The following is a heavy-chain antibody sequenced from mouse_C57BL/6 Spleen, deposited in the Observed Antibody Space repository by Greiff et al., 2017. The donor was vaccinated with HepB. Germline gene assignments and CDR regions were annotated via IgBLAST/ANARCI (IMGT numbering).Heavy chain of an antibody. Sequence: VQLQQSGPGLVKPSQSLSLTCSVTGYSITSGYYWNWIRQFPGNKLEWMGYISYDGSNNYNPSLKNRISITRDTSKNQFFLKLNSVTTEDTATYYCARAKDYWGQGTTLTVSS. CDR3: ARAKDY. CDR1: GYSITSGYY. D-gene: IGHD1-2*01. V-gene: IGHV3-6*01. CDR2: ISYDGSN. J-gene: IGHJ2*01.